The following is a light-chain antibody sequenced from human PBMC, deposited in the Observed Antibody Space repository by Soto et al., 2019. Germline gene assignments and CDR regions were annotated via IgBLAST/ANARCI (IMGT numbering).Light chain of an antibody. V-gene: IGKV1-39*01. CDR1: QRISTY. CDR3: QQHDSPPLV. Sequence: DIQMTQSPSSLSASVGDRVTITCRTSQRISTYLSWFQQKPGEAPRFLMYSASSLPSGVPSRFIGSGSGTDFTRTISSLQPADFATYYCQQHDSPPLVFDGGTKV. J-gene: IGKJ4*02. CDR2: SAS.